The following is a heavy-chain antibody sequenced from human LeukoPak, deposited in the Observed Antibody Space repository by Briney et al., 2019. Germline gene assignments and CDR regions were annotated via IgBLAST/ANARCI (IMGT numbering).Heavy chain of an antibody. D-gene: IGHD6-6*01. Sequence: GASGKVSCKASGGTFSSYAISWVRQAPGQGLEWMGGIIPIFGTANYAQKFQGRVTITTDESTSTAYMELSSLRSEDTAVYYCARGFRAARLRGEAFDIWGQGTMVTVSS. CDR1: GGTFSSYA. J-gene: IGHJ3*02. CDR3: ARGFRAARLRGEAFDI. CDR2: IIPIFGTA. V-gene: IGHV1-69*05.